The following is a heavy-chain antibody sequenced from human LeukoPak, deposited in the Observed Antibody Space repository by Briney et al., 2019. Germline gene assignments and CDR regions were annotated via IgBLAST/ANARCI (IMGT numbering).Heavy chain of an antibody. J-gene: IGHJ4*02. CDR1: GFTFSSYA. V-gene: IGHV3-30-3*01. CDR2: ISYDGSNK. CDR3: AGHSKDSSSWYWYYFDY. Sequence: PGGSLRLSCAASGFTFSSYAMHWVRQAPGKGLEWVAVISYDGSNKYYADSVKGRFTISRDNSKNTLYLQMNSLRAEDTAVYYCAGHSKDSSSWYWYYFDYWGQGTLVTVSS. D-gene: IGHD6-13*01.